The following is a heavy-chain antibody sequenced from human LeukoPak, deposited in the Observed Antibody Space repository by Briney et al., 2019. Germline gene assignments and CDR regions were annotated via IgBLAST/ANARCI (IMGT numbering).Heavy chain of an antibody. CDR2: INPSGGST. Sequence: ASVKVSCKASGYTFTSYYMHWVRQAPGQGLEWMGIINPSGGSTSYAQKFQGRVTMTRDMSTSTDHMELSSLRSEDTAVYYCARVYGPVNYWGQGTLVTVSS. J-gene: IGHJ4*02. D-gene: IGHD2-8*01. CDR3: ARVYGPVNY. CDR1: GYTFTSYY. V-gene: IGHV1-46*01.